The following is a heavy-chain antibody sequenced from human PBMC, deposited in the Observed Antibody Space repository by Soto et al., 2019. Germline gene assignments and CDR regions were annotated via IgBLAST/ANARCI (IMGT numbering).Heavy chain of an antibody. J-gene: IGHJ4*02. CDR1: GFSVTSNY. CDR2: IYAGGNT. CDR3: ARVTTFYDILTSSYALNYFDY. V-gene: IGHV3-53*01. Sequence: GGSLRLSCAASGFSVTSNYMTWCRHSPGKGRECVSVIYAGGNTYYPDSVKGRFTISSDSSKNTLFLQMNNLRAEDTAVYYCARVTTFYDILTSSYALNYFDYWGQGTRVTVSS. D-gene: IGHD3-9*01.